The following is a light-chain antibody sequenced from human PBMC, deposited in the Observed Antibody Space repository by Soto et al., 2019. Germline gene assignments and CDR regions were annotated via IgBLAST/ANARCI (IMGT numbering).Light chain of an antibody. Sequence: EIVLTQSPGTLSLSPGERATLSCRTSQSVSTSYLAWYQQKPGQVPRLLIYGASSRAPNIPGRFSGSRSGTDFTITIIRLKPEDFSVYCCQQYGSSPQTFGQGTKVEVK. J-gene: IGKJ1*01. V-gene: IGKV3-20*01. CDR2: GAS. CDR1: QSVSTSY. CDR3: QQYGSSPQT.